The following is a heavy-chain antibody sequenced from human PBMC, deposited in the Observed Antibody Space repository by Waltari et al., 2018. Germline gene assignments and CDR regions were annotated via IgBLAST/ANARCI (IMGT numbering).Heavy chain of an antibody. CDR1: GGSISSSGSY. CDR3: ARFSKSANWIDP. D-gene: IGHD3-3*02. CDR2: ISYRGIT. J-gene: IGHJ5*02. Sequence: QLQLQESGPGLVKPSETLSLTCTVSGGSISSSGSYWGWIRQPPGKGLAWIGSISYRGITDYNTSLMSRVTTSVDTSKNQFSLKFASVIAAETAVFDCARFSKSANWIDPWGQGTLVTVSS. V-gene: IGHV4-39*01.